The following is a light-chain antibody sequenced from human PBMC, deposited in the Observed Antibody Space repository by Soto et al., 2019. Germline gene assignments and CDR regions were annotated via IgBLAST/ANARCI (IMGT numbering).Light chain of an antibody. J-gene: IGLJ3*02. CDR2: RNN. CDR3: AAWDESLSGWV. V-gene: IGLV1-47*01. CDR1: SSKIGSNY. Sequence: QSVLTQPPSASGTPGQRVTISCSGSSSKIGSNYVYWYQQLPGTAPKLLIYRNNQRPSGVPDRFSGSKSGTSASLAISGLRSEDEADYYCAAWDESLSGWVFGGGTKLTVL.